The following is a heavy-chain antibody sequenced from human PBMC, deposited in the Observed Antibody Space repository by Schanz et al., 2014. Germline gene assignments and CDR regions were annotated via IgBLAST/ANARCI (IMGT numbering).Heavy chain of an antibody. V-gene: IGHV1-2*02. J-gene: IGHJ4*02. Sequence: QVQLVQSGAEVKKPGASVKVSCKASGYRFIGYYVHWVRQAPGQGLEWLGWINPNSGATSSAQKFQGRVTMTRDTSSSTVYMQLSSLTSDDTAIYYCARVTTGYDSWGQGTLVTVSS. CDR2: INPNSGAT. CDR1: GYRFIGYY. CDR3: ARVTTGYDS. D-gene: IGHD5-12*01.